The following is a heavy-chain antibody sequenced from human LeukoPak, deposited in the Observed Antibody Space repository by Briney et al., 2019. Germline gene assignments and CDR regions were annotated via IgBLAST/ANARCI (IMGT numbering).Heavy chain of an antibody. J-gene: IGHJ6*02. CDR2: IWYDGSNK. CDR3: ARDGIVVVPAAPGRYYYYGIDV. CDR1: GFTFSSYG. V-gene: IGHV3-33*01. Sequence: GRSLRLSCAASGFTFSSYGMHWVRQAPGKGLEWVAVIWYDGSNKYYADSVKGRFTISRDNSKNTLYLQMNSLRAEDTAVYYCARDGIVVVPAAPGRYYYYGIDVWGQGTLVTVSS. D-gene: IGHD2-2*01.